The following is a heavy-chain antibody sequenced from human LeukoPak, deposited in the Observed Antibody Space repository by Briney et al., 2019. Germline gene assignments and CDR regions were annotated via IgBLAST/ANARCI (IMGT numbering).Heavy chain of an antibody. V-gene: IGHV3-30-3*01. CDR2: ISYDGNTI. CDR1: EFTFSNYA. J-gene: IGHJ4*02. Sequence: PGGSLRLSCAASEFTFSNYALHWVRQAPGKGLQWVAVISYDGNTIHYADSVKGRFIIPRDTSKNTLYLQMNSLRAEDTAVYYCARSGGLQKFDYWGQGTLVTVSS. CDR3: ARSGGLQKFDY. D-gene: IGHD4-11*01.